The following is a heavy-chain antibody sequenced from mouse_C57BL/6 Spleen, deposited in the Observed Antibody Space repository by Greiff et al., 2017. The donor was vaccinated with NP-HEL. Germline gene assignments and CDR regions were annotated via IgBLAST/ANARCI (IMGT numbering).Heavy chain of an antibody. CDR3: ARGGLSHAMDY. V-gene: IGHV1-19*01. CDR2: INPYNGGT. J-gene: IGHJ4*01. Sequence: EVQGVESGPVLVKPGASVKMSCKASGYTFTDYYMNWVKQSHGKSLEWIGVINPYNGGTSYNQKFKGKATLTVDKSSSTAYMELNSLTSEDSAVYYCARGGLSHAMDYWGQGTSVTVSS. CDR1: GYTFTDYY. D-gene: IGHD2-2*01.